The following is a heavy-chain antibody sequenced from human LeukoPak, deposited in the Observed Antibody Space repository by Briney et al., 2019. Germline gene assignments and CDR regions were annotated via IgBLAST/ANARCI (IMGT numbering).Heavy chain of an antibody. J-gene: IGHJ4*02. CDR2: IYSDGSST. Sequence: PGGSLRLSCAASGFTFSSYWMHWVRQAPGEGLVWVSRIYSDGSSTNYADSVKGRFTISRDNAKNTLYLQMNSLRAEDTAVYYCARDRSSLGLWFGELRNWGQGTLVTVSS. V-gene: IGHV3-74*01. D-gene: IGHD3-10*01. CDR1: GFTFSSYW. CDR3: ARDRSSLGLWFGELRN.